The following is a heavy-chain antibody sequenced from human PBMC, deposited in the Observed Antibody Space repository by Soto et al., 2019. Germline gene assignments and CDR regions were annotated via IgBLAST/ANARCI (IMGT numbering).Heavy chain of an antibody. J-gene: IGHJ4*02. Sequence: PSETLSLTCAVYGGSFSGYYWSWIRQPPGKGLEWIGEINHSGSTNYNPSLKSRVTISVDTSKNQFSLKLSSVTAADTAVYYCAGKYQMRINGGYFDYWGQGTLVTVSS. CDR2: INHSGST. CDR3: AGKYQMRINGGYFDY. D-gene: IGHD2-2*01. V-gene: IGHV4-34*01. CDR1: GGSFSGYY.